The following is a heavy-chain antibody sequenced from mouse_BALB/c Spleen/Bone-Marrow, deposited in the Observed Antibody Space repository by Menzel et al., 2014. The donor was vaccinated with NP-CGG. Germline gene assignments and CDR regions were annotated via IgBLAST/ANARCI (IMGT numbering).Heavy chain of an antibody. CDR3: ARSGGNYVAWFVY. V-gene: IGHV1-69*02. CDR2: IDPSDSET. CDR1: GYTFTRYW. D-gene: IGHD2-1*01. Sequence: QVQLQQSGAEVVKPGAPVKLSCKASGYTFTRYWMHWVRQRPGRGLEWIGKIDPSDSETHYNHEFKDKATLTVDKSSRTAYIQLSSLTSEDSAVYFCARSGGNYVAWFVYWGQGTLVTVSP. J-gene: IGHJ3*01.